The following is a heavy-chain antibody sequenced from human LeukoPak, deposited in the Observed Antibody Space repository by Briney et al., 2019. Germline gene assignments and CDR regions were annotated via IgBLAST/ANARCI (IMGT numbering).Heavy chain of an antibody. CDR2: INTDGSST. CDR1: GFTFSTYW. V-gene: IGHV3-74*01. D-gene: IGHD3-10*01. J-gene: IGHJ4*02. Sequence: PGGSLRLSCAASGFTFSTYWMHWVRQAPGKGLVWVSRINTDGSSTTYADSVKGRFTISRDNAKNTLYLQMNSLRAEDTAVYFCGYGSGNYNDYWGQGTLVTVSS. CDR3: GYGSGNYNDY.